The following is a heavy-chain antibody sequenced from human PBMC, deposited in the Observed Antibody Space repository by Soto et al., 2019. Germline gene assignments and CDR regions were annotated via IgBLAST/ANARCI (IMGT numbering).Heavy chain of an antibody. D-gene: IGHD6-13*01. CDR3: ARVGIAAAGRSLFAY. Sequence: QVQLVQSGAEVKKPGSSVKVSCKASGGTFSSYAISWVRQAPGQGLEWRGGIIPIFGTANYAQKFQGRVTITADKSTSTAYMELSSLRSEDTAVYYCARVGIAAAGRSLFAYWGQGTLVTVSS. J-gene: IGHJ4*02. V-gene: IGHV1-69*06. CDR2: IIPIFGTA. CDR1: GGTFSSYA.